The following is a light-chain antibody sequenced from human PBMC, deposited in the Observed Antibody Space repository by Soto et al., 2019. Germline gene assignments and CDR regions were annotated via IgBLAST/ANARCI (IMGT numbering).Light chain of an antibody. J-gene: IGLJ2*01. Sequence: QSALTQPASVSGSPGQSITISCTGTSSDVGGYNYVSWYQQHPGKAPKLMIYDVSNRPSGVSIRFSDSKSGNTASLTISGHEAEDEADYYCCLYTSPEVVFGGGTKLTVL. V-gene: IGLV2-14*01. CDR3: CLYTSPEVV. CDR2: DVS. CDR1: SSDVGGYNY.